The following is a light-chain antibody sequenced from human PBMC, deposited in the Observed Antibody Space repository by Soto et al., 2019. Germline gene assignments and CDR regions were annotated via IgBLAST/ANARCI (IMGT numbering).Light chain of an antibody. CDR2: DVS. CDR1: SSDVGGYNY. V-gene: IGLV2-11*01. J-gene: IGLJ1*01. CDR3: CSYAGSYTFGYV. Sequence: QSALTQPRSVSGSPGQSVTISCTGTSSDVGGYNYVSWYQQHPGKAPKLMIYDVSKRPSGVPDRFSGSKSGNTASLTISGLQAEDEAYYYCCSYAGSYTFGYVFGTGTKVTVL.